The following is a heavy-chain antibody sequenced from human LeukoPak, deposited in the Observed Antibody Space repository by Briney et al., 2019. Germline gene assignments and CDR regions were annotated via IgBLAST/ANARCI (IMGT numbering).Heavy chain of an antibody. CDR1: GLSFNTYA. CDR3: ARALDV. J-gene: IGHJ6*04. CDR2: ISYDGSYT. V-gene: IGHV3-30*04. Sequence: GGTLRLSCVDSGLSFNTYAMHWVRQAPGKGLEWVAAISYDGSYTYYRDSVRGRFTISRDNSKNTMYLQMNSLRAEDTAMYYCARALDVWGKGTTVTVSS.